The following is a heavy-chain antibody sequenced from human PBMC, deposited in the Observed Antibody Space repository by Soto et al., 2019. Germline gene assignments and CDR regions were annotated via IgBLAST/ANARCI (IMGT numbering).Heavy chain of an antibody. CDR3: AIQDGGVVY. J-gene: IGHJ4*02. Sequence: QVHLVQSGAELKKPGASVKVSCKASGYSFTGYSMHWVRQAPGQGLEWMGWINPKNGATNYARKFQGWVTMLREPSISTVYMELRNLKSADTAVYYCAIQDGGVVYWGQGNLVTVSS. CDR1: GYSFTGYS. V-gene: IGHV1-2*04. CDR2: INPKNGAT. D-gene: IGHD3-16*01.